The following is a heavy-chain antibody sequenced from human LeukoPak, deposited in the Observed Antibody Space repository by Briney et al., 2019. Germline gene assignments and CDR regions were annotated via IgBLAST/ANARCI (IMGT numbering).Heavy chain of an antibody. Sequence: PGGSLRLSCTASGFTFSIYAMTWVRQAPGKGLDWVSVISGSGNSTDYADSVKGRFTIYRDRSKNTLYLQMNSLRPEDAAVYYCAKEEGNSGSYSDWGQGTLVTVSS. V-gene: IGHV3-23*01. CDR2: ISGSGNST. D-gene: IGHD1-26*01. J-gene: IGHJ4*02. CDR1: GFTFSIYA. CDR3: AKEEGNSGSYSD.